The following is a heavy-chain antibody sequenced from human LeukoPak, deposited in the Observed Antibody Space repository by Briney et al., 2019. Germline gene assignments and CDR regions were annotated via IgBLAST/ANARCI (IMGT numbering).Heavy chain of an antibody. D-gene: IGHD1-26*01. Sequence: AISGSGGSTYYADSVKGRFTISRDNSKNTLYLQMNSLRAEDTAVYYCAKPLVGATSSDAFDSWGQGTMVTVSS. CDR3: AKPLVGATSSDAFDS. CDR2: ISGSGGST. J-gene: IGHJ3*02. V-gene: IGHV3-23*01.